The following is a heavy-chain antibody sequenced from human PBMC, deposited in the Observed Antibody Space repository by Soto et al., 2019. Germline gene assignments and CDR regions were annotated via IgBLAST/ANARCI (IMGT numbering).Heavy chain of an antibody. CDR1: GFTFSNDW. CDR2: IKQDGSEK. D-gene: IGHD4-17*01. CDR3: ARDSRTTTVVKY. Sequence: EVQLVESGGGLVQPGGSLRLSCAASGFTFSNDWRSWVRQAPGKGLEWVANIKQDGSEKYYVDSVKGRFTISRDNAKNSLYLQMNSLRAEDTAVYYCARDSRTTTVVKYWGQGTLVTVSS. J-gene: IGHJ4*02. V-gene: IGHV3-7*01.